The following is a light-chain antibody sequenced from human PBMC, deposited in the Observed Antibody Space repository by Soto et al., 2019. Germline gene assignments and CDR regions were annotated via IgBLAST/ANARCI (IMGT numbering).Light chain of an antibody. CDR1: QSVSSN. CDR2: GAS. V-gene: IGKV3-15*01. Sequence: EIVMTQSPATLPVSPGERATLSLRASQSVSSNLAWYQQKPGQAPRLLIYGASTRATGIAASIRGSGSGTQFTLTISSLQSKEFAVYYRQQYNNWSPGRLTFGGVTKVEIK. J-gene: IGKJ4*01. CDR3: QQYNNWSPGRLT.